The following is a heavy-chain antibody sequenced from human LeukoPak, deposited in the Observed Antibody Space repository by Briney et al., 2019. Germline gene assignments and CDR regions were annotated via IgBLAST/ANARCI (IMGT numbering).Heavy chain of an antibody. CDR3: ASAGTSYGDQFFDY. J-gene: IGHJ4*02. CDR2: IKQDGSER. Sequence: PGGSLRLSCAASGFTISSYWMSWVRQAPGKGLEWLASIKQDGSERYYVDSVKGRFTISRDNVKNSLYLQMNSLRAEDTAVYYCASAGTSYGDQFFDYWGQGTLVTVSS. D-gene: IGHD4-17*01. CDR1: GFTISSYW. V-gene: IGHV3-7*01.